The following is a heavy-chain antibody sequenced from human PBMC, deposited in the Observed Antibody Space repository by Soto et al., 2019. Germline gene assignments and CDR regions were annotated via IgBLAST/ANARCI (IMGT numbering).Heavy chain of an antibody. V-gene: IGHV4-4*07. D-gene: IGHD3-10*01. Sequence: QVQLQESGPRLVQPSETLSLICSVSGGSISGYYWSWIRQHAGKGLELIGRIYGSGSVDYHPSLKGRVTMSVDTSKNHFSPKLRSVTAADTAVYYCARDHSYQLWFGWGFDPWGQGILVTVSA. CDR1: GGSISGYY. J-gene: IGHJ5*02. CDR3: ARDHSYQLWFGWGFDP. CDR2: IYGSGSV.